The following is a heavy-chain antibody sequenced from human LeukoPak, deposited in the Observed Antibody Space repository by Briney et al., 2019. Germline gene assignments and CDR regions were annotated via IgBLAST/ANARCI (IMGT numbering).Heavy chain of an antibody. CDR1: GDSVSSNSAA. D-gene: IGHD5-12*01. CDR2: TYYRSKWYN. J-gene: IGHJ5*02. Sequence: SQTLSLTCAISGDSVSSNSAAWNWIRQSPSRGLEWLGRTYYRSKWYNDYAVSVKSRITINPDTSKNQFSLQLSSVTPEDTAVYYCARISGYDYYNWFDPWGQGTLVTVSS. V-gene: IGHV6-1*01. CDR3: ARISGYDYYNWFDP.